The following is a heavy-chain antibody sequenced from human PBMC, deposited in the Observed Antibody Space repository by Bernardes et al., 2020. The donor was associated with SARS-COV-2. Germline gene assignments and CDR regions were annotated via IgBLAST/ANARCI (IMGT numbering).Heavy chain of an antibody. D-gene: IGHD2-2*01. CDR2: ISSSSSYI. CDR1: GFTFSSYS. CDR3: ARGWPGYQLPNDAFDI. Sequence: GGSLRLSCAASGFTFSSYSMNWVRQAPGKGLEWVSSISSSSSYIYYADSVKGRFTISRDNAKNSLYLQMNSLRAEDTAVYYCARGWPGYQLPNDAFDIWGQGTMVTVSS. J-gene: IGHJ3*02. V-gene: IGHV3-21*01.